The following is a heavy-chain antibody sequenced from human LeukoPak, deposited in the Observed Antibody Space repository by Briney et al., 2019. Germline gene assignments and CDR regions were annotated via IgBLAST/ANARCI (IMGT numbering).Heavy chain of an antibody. V-gene: IGHV4-4*07. D-gene: IGHD6-13*01. CDR1: GGSISSYY. J-gene: IGHJ4*02. CDR3: AQGTPGSSNWY. CDR2: IFTSGTT. Sequence: SEPLSLTCTVSGGSISSYYWHWIRQPAGKGLEWIGRIFTSGTTNYNPSLKSRVTMTVDTSKNQFSLRLSSVTAADTAVYYCAQGTPGSSNWYWGQGTPVTVSS.